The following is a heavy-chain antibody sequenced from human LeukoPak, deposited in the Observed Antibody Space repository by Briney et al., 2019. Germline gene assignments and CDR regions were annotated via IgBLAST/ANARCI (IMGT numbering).Heavy chain of an antibody. Sequence: SETLSLTCTVSGGSISPYYWNWIRQPPGKGLEWIGSIYYSGSTYYNPSLKSRVTISVDTSKNQFSLKLSSVTAADTAVYYCARHRRQDGSYWGQGTLVTVSS. J-gene: IGHJ4*02. CDR3: ARHRRQDGSY. CDR1: GGSISPYY. V-gene: IGHV4-59*05. CDR2: IYYSGST. D-gene: IGHD1-26*01.